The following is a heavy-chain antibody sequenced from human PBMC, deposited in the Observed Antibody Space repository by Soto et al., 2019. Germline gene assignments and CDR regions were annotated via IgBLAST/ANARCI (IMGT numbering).Heavy chain of an antibody. J-gene: IGHJ4*02. CDR2: IYYSGSI. D-gene: IGHD6-19*01. V-gene: IGHV4-59*01. Sequence: QVQLQESGPGLVKPSETLSLTCTVSGVSISSYYWSWIRQPPGKGLEWIGYIYYSGSINYNPSFKNRVTISVDTSKNQFSLKLSSVTAADTAVYYCARDGGWKYFDYWGQGILVTVSS. CDR1: GVSISSYY. CDR3: ARDGGWKYFDY.